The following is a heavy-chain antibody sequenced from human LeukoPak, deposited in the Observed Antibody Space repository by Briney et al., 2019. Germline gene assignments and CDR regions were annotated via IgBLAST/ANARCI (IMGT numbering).Heavy chain of an antibody. CDR3: ARGKSKQQLVILGY. V-gene: IGHV1-69*05. CDR1: GGTFSSYA. D-gene: IGHD6-13*01. J-gene: IGHJ4*02. CDR2: IIPIFGTA. Sequence: ASVKVSCKASGGTFSSYAISWVRQAPGQGLEWMGGIIPIFGTANYAQKFQGRVTMTRDTSISTAYMELSRLRSDDTAVYYCARGKSKQQLVILGYWGQGTLVTVSS.